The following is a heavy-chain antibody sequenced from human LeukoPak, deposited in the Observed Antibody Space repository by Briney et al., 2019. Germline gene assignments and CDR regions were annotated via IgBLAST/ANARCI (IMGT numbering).Heavy chain of an antibody. D-gene: IGHD3-22*01. J-gene: IGHJ5*02. CDR1: GFTSSSYE. V-gene: IGHV3-48*03. CDR2: ISSSGSTI. CDR3: TRREYYYDSSGYYH. Sequence: GGSLRLSCAASGFTSSSYEMNWVRQAPGKGLEWVSYISSSGSTIYYADSVKGRFTISRDDSKNTAYLQMNSLKTEDTAVYYCTRREYYYDSSGYYHWGQGTLVTVSS.